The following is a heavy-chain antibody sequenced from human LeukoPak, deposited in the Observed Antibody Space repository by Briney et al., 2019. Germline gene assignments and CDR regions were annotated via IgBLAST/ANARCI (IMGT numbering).Heavy chain of an antibody. J-gene: IGHJ4*02. CDR2: IYYSGST. CDR3: ARESVWGSDVDY. CDR1: GGSISSYY. Sequence: SETLSLTCTVSGGSISSYYWSWIRQPPGKGLEWIGYIYYSGSTNYNPSLKSRVTISVDTSKNQFSLKLSSVTAADTAVYYCARESVWGSDVDYWGQGTLVTVSS. D-gene: IGHD3-16*01. V-gene: IGHV4-59*01.